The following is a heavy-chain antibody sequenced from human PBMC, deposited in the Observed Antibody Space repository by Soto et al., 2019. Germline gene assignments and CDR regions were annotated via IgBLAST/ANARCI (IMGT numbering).Heavy chain of an antibody. CDR1: GGSISNNDYY. J-gene: IGHJ4*02. D-gene: IGHD2-8*02. V-gene: IGHV4-39*07. Sequence: SETLSLTCTVSGGSISNNDYYWSWIRQSPGTGLEWIGEINHSGSTNYNPSLKSRVTISVDTSKNQFSLKLTSVTAADTAVYYCARDKITGLFDYWGQGTLVTVSS. CDR2: INHSGST. CDR3: ARDKITGLFDY.